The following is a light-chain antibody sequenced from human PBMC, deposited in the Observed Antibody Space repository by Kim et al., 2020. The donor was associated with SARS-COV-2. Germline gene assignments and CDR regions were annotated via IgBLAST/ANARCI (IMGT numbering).Light chain of an antibody. CDR2: GKN. Sequence: SSELTQDPAVSVALGQTVRITCQGDSLRSYYATWYQQKPGQAPILVIYGKNNRPSGIPDRFSGSSSGNTASLTITGTQAGDEGDYYCKSRDSNGNVVFGG. J-gene: IGLJ2*01. V-gene: IGLV3-19*01. CDR1: SLRSYY. CDR3: KSRDSNGNVV.